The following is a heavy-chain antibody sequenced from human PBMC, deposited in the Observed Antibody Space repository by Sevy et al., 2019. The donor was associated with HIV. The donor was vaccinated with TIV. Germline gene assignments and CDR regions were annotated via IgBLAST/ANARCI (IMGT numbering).Heavy chain of an antibody. Sequence: SLRLSCAASGFTFDDYAMHWVRQVPGKGLEWVSGINWNSVRKGYADSVKGRFTISRDNAKNSLYLQMDSLRAEDTALYYCAKGRSYHYFDYWGQGTLVTVSS. CDR3: AKGRSYHYFDY. CDR2: INWNSVRK. CDR1: GFTFDDYA. J-gene: IGHJ4*02. D-gene: IGHD3-16*02. V-gene: IGHV3-9*01.